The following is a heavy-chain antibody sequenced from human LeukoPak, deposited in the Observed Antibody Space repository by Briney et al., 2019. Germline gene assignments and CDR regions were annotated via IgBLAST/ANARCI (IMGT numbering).Heavy chain of an antibody. CDR1: GFTFSSYS. J-gene: IGHJ3*02. V-gene: IGHV3-7*05. D-gene: IGHD3-16*01. Sequence: PGGSLRLSCAASGFTFSSYSMNWVRQAPGRGLEWVANIDRSGGRNNYVDSVKGRFTISRDNAKNSLFLEMSSLRADDTAVYFCARDVEGGTFDIWGQGTTVTVSS. CDR2: IDRSGGRN. CDR3: ARDVEGGTFDI.